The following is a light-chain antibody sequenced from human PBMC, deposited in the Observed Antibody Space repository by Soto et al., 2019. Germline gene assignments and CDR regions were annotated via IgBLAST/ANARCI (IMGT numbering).Light chain of an antibody. CDR3: QQYNNWPTWT. V-gene: IGKV3-15*01. Sequence: EILMTQYPATLSVSPGERATLSCGASQSVSSDLAWYHQKPGQAPRLLIYGASTRATGIPARFSGSGSGTEFTLTINSLKSEDFAVYYCQQYNNWPTWTFGQGTKVDIK. CDR2: GAS. J-gene: IGKJ1*01. CDR1: QSVSSD.